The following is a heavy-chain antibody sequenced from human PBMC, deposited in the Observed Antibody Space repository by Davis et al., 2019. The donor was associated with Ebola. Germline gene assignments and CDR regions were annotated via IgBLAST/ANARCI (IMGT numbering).Heavy chain of an antibody. CDR3: ARDRYEWDSIVVVAPVDI. V-gene: IGHV3-21*01. Sequence: GGSLRLSCAASGFTLSSHSMNWVRQAPGKGLEWVSSISSSSNYIYYADSVKGRFTISRDNAKNSLYLQMNSLRAEDTALYYCARDRYEWDSIVVVAPVDIWGQGTMVTVSS. CDR1: GFTLSSHS. J-gene: IGHJ3*02. CDR2: ISSSSNYI. D-gene: IGHD2-15*01.